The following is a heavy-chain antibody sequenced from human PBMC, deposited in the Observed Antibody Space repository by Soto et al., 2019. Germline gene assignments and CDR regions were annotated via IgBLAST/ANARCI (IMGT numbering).Heavy chain of an antibody. V-gene: IGHV1-69*12. D-gene: IGHD1-26*01. J-gene: IGHJ6*02. CDR1: GGTFSSYA. Sequence: QVQLVQSGAEVKKPGSSVKVSCKASGGTFSSYAISWVRQAPGQGLEWMGGIIPIFGTANYAQKFQGRVTIAADESTSTAYMELSSLRSEDPAVYYCARARGTVGATYYYYYGMDVWGQGTTVTVSS. CDR2: IIPIFGTA. CDR3: ARARGTVGATYYYYYGMDV.